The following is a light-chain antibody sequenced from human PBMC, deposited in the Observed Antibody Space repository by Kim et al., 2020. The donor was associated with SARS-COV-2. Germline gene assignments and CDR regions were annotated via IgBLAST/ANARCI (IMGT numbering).Light chain of an antibody. Sequence: NYVHWYQQRPGSAPTTVIYQDNLRPSGVPDRFSGSIDSSSNSASLTISGLKPEDEADYYCQSLDGDSLVFGRGTKVTVL. J-gene: IGLJ3*02. CDR2: QDN. V-gene: IGLV6-57*02. CDR3: QSLDGDSLV. CDR1: NY.